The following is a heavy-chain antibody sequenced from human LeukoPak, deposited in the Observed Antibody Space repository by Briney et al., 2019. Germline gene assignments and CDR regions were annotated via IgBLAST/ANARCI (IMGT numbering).Heavy chain of an antibody. CDR1: GFTFSNAW. V-gene: IGHV3-15*01. D-gene: IGHD2-15*01. CDR3: AREGRRYCSGGSCYPMDV. J-gene: IGHJ6*02. Sequence: NAGGSLRLSCAASGFTFSNAWMSWVRQAPGKGLEWVGRIKIKTDGGTTDYAAPVKGRFTISRDNAKNSLYLQMNSLRAEDTAVYYCAREGRRYCSGGSCYPMDVWGQGTTVTVSS. CDR2: IKIKTDGGTT.